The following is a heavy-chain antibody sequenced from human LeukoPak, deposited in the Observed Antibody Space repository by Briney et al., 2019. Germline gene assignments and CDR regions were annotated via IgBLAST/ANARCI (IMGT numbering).Heavy chain of an antibody. CDR2: IYSGGST. CDR1: GFTVTSNY. D-gene: IGHD5-18*01. Sequence: PGGSLRLSCAAAGFTVTSNYMNWVSQAPGKGLEWVSVIYSGGSTNYADSVKGRFTISRDNSKNTLYLQMNSLRAEDTAVYYCIYGYTLDFWGQGTLVTVSS. CDR3: IYGYTLDF. V-gene: IGHV3-53*01. J-gene: IGHJ4*02.